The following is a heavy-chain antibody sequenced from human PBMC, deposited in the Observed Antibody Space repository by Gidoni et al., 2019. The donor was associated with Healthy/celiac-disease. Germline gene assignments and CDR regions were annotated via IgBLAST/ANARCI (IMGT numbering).Heavy chain of an antibody. V-gene: IGHV3-23*01. Sequence: EVQLLESGGGLVQPGGSLRLSCAASGFTFSSYAMSWVRQAPGKGLEWVSAISGSGGSTYYADSVKGRFTISRDNAKNTLYLQMNSLRAEDTAVYYCAKDDRGSGWYFWFDPWGQGTLVTVSS. CDR2: ISGSGGST. J-gene: IGHJ5*02. CDR3: AKDDRGSGWYFWFDP. CDR1: GFTFSSYA. D-gene: IGHD6-19*01.